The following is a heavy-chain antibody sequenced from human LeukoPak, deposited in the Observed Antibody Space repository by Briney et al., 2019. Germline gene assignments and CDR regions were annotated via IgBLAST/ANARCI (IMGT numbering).Heavy chain of an antibody. V-gene: IGHV4-4*02. J-gene: IGHJ3*02. CDR3: ARGRSSGWYGIGAFDI. Sequence: SETLSLTCTVSGGSISSSNWWSWVRQPPGKGLEWIGEIYHSGSTNYNPSLKSRVTISVDKSKNQFSLKLSSVTAADTAVYYCARGRSSGWYGIGAFDIWGQGTMVTVSS. CDR2: IYHSGST. CDR1: GGSISSSNW. D-gene: IGHD6-19*01.